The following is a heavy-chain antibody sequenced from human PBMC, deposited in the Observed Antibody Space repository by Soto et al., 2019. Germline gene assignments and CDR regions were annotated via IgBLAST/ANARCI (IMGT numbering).Heavy chain of an antibody. CDR3: ARPVSRDGSSWYRGAYDS. D-gene: IGHD6-13*01. CDR2: INPDTGGT. CDR1: GYTFTAYY. V-gene: IGHV1-2*04. Sequence: QVRLLQSGAEVKKSGASVKVSCKASGYTFTAYYIHWVRQAPGQGLEWMGWINPDTGGTDYAQKFEGWVTMHRDASITTADLIRTSLEVNDTAVYYCARPVSRDGSSWYRGAYDSWGQGTLVTVSS. J-gene: IGHJ4*02.